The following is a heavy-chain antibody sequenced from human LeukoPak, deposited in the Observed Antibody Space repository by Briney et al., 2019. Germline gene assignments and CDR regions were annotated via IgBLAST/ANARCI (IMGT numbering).Heavy chain of an antibody. Sequence: GGSLRLSCAPSGLTLSSYAVKWVRQAPGKGLEWVSTISSKGGTYNSDSAKGRFTISRDNSKNTVFLQLNSLRADDTAIYYCAKGDYGYYYYMDVWGKGTTVTASS. D-gene: IGHD4-17*01. CDR1: GLTLSSYA. V-gene: IGHV3-23*01. CDR2: ISSKGGT. CDR3: AKGDYGYYYYMDV. J-gene: IGHJ6*03.